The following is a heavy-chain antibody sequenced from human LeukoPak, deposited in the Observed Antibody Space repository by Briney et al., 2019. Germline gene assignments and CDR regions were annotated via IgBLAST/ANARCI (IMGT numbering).Heavy chain of an antibody. D-gene: IGHD3-22*01. CDR2: IYYSGST. Sequence: SEALSLTCTVSGGSISSSSYYWGWIRQPPGKGLEWIGSIYYSGSTYYNPSLKSRVTVSVDTSKNQFSLKLSSVTAADTAVYYCARGVTMIVVVIHDWYFDLWGRGTLVTVSS. J-gene: IGHJ2*01. CDR3: ARGVTMIVVVIHDWYFDL. V-gene: IGHV4-39*01. CDR1: GGSISSSSYY.